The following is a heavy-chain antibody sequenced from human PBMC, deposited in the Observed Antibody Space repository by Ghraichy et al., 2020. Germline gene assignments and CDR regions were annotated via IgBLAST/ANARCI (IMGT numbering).Heavy chain of an antibody. Sequence: ASVKVSCKSSGYRFNNYGISWVRQAPGHGLDWMGWVGAYNCHANYAQRFRGRVTLTTDTSTSTAYMELKGLTSDDTAVYYCAIDHCGGDGCYEEDWFDPWGQGTLVIVSS. CDR1: GYRFNNYG. CDR3: AIDHCGGDGCYEEDWFDP. D-gene: IGHD2-21*01. J-gene: IGHJ5*02. V-gene: IGHV1-18*01. CDR2: VGAYNCHA.